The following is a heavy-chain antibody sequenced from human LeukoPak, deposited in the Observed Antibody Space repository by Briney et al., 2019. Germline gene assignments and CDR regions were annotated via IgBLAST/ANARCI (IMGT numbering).Heavy chain of an antibody. Sequence: GGSLRLSCAASGFTFSSYAMSWVRQAPGKGLEWVSGISGSGGSTYYADSVKGRFTISRDNSKNTPYLQMNSLRADDTAVYYCAKSSGYSYGYYFDYWGQGTLVTVSS. J-gene: IGHJ4*02. CDR1: GFTFSSYA. D-gene: IGHD5-18*01. CDR3: AKSSGYSYGYYFDY. V-gene: IGHV3-23*01. CDR2: ISGSGGST.